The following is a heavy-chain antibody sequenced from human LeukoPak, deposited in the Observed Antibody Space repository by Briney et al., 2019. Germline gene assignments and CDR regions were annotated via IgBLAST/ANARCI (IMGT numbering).Heavy chain of an antibody. J-gene: IGHJ6*03. CDR3: ARGHYDILTGSGYYYYYMDV. D-gene: IGHD3-9*01. CDR1: GYTFTGYY. Sequence: ASVKVSCKASGYTFTGYYMHWVRQAPGQGLEWMGWINPNSGGTNYAQKFQGRVTMTRDTSISTAYMELSRLRSEDTAVYYCARGHYDILTGSGYYYYYMDVWGKGTTVTVSS. V-gene: IGHV1-2*02. CDR2: INPNSGGT.